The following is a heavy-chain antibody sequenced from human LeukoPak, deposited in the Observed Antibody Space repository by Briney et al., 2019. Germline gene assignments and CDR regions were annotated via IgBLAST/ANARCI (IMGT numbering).Heavy chain of an antibody. CDR1: GGSISSGDYY. D-gene: IGHD3-22*01. CDR3: ARASETYYYDSSSYYHDY. J-gene: IGHJ4*02. V-gene: IGHV4-30-4*01. CDR2: IYYSGST. Sequence: SETLSLTCTVSGGSISSGDYYWSWIRQPPGKGLEWIGYIYYSGSTYYNPSLKSRVTISVDTSKNQFSLKLSSVTAADTAVYYCARASETYYYDSSSYYHDYWGQGTLVTVSS.